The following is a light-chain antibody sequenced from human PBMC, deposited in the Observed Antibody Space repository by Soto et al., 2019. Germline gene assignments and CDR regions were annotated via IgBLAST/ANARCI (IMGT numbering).Light chain of an antibody. CDR2: KAY. CDR1: QTISSW. CDR3: QHYNSYSEA. J-gene: IGKJ1*01. Sequence: DIQMTQSPSTLSGSVGDRVTITCRASQTISSWLAWYQQKTGKAPKXLIYKAYTLKSGVPSRFSGSGSGTEFTLTISSLQPDDFPTYYCQHYNSYSEAFGQGTRWIS. V-gene: IGKV1-5*03.